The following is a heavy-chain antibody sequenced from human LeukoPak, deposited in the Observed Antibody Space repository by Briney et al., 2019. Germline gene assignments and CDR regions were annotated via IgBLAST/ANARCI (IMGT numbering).Heavy chain of an antibody. Sequence: SVKVSCKASGGTFSNYAISWVRQAPGQGLEWMGGIIPIFGTPNYAQKFQGRVTITADESTSTAYMELTSLKSEDTAVYYCAREGTIGGIAVAAFDSWGRGTLVTVSS. CDR3: AREGTIGGIAVAAFDS. D-gene: IGHD6-19*01. V-gene: IGHV1-69*01. J-gene: IGHJ4*02. CDR1: GGTFSNYA. CDR2: IIPIFGTP.